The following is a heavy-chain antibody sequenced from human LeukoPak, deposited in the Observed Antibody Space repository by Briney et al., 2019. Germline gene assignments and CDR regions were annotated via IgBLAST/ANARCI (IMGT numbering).Heavy chain of an antibody. V-gene: IGHV4-61*08. J-gene: IGHJ3*02. CDR2: IYYSGST. CDR3: ARGRDGYSDAFDI. D-gene: IGHD5-24*01. CDR1: GGSISSGGYS. Sequence: SETLSLTCAVSGGSISSGGYSWSWIRQPPGKGLEWIGYIYYSGSTNYNPSLKSRVTISVDTSKNQFSLKLSSVTAADTAVYYCARGRDGYSDAFDIWGQGTMVTVSS.